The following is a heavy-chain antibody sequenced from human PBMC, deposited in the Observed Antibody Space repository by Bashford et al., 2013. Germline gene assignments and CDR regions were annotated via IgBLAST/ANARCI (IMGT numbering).Heavy chain of an antibody. J-gene: IGHJ3*02. D-gene: IGHD4-17*01. CDR1: GGTFSSYA. Sequence: SVKVSCKASGGTFSSYAISWVRQAPGQGLEWMGGIIPIFGTANYAQKFQGRVTITADESTSTAYMELSSLRSEDTAVYYCARAGGYGDYEGAFDIWGQGTMVTVSS. CDR2: IIPIFGTA. CDR3: ARAGGYGDYEGAFDI. V-gene: IGHV1-69*13.